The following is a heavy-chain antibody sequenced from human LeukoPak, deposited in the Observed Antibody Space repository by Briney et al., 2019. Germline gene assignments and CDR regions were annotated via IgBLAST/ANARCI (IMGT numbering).Heavy chain of an antibody. V-gene: IGHV4-59*11. CDR1: GGSISGHY. D-gene: IGHD5-24*01. CDR3: ARESPVRDGYFYYYYMDV. CDR2: IDYSGST. J-gene: IGHJ6*03. Sequence: SETLSLTCSVSGGSISGHYWSWIRQPPGKGLEWIGYIDYSGSTNNNPSLKSRVTISVDTSNNQLSLKLTSVTAADTAVYYCARESPVRDGYFYYYYMDVWGKGTTVTISS.